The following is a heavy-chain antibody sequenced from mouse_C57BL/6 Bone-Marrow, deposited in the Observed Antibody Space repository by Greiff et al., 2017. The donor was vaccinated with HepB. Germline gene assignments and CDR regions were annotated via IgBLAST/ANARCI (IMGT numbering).Heavy chain of an antibody. J-gene: IGHJ3*01. CDR2: IDPETGGT. Sequence: VQLQESGAELVRPGASVTLSCKASGYTFTDYEMHWVKQTPVHGLEWIGAIDPETGGTAYNQKFKGKAILTADKSSSTAYMELRSLTSEDSAVYYGTQDERADWGQGTLVTVSA. CDR3: TQDERAD. V-gene: IGHV1-15*01. CDR1: GYTFTDYE.